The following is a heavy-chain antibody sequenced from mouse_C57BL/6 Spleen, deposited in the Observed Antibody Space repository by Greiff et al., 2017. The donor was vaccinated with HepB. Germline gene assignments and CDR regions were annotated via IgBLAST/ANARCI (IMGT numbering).Heavy chain of an antibody. V-gene: IGHV1-62-2*01. D-gene: IGHD4-1*01. Sequence: VQLQQSGAELVEPGASVKLSCKASGYTFTEYTIHWVKQRSGQGLEWIGWFYPGSGSIKYNEKFKDKATLTADKSYSTFYMELSRLTSEDSAVYFCARHDTGPDAMDYWGQGTSVTVSS. CDR1: GYTFTEYT. J-gene: IGHJ4*01. CDR3: ARHDTGPDAMDY. CDR2: FYPGSGSI.